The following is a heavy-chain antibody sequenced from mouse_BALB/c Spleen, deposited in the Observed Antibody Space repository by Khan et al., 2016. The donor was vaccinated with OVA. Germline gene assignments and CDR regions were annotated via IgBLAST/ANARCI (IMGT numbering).Heavy chain of an antibody. CDR2: ISTYYGDA. CDR1: GYTFTDFA. D-gene: IGHD1-3*01. J-gene: IGHJ3*01. Sequence: MQLQESGAELVRPGVSVKISCKGSGYTFTDFAIHWVKQSHAKSLEWIGVISTYYGDADYNQKFKGKATMTVDKSSSTAFVELARLTPEDSANYYCVRGSGNSRFAYWGQGTLVTVSA. V-gene: IGHV1S137*01. CDR3: VRGSGNSRFAY.